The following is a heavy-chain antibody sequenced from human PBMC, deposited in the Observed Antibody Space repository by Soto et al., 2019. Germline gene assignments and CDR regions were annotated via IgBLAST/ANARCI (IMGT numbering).Heavy chain of an antibody. V-gene: IGHV4-30-4*01. CDR1: GGSISSGDYY. D-gene: IGHD3-22*01. CDR3: ARVRYYDRYNLDY. Sequence: QVQLQESGPGLVKPSQTLSLTCTVSGGSISSGDYYWSWIRQPPGKGLEWIGYIYYSGSTYYNPSLKSRVTTSGDTSKNHFSLKLSSVTAADPAVYYCARVRYYDRYNLDYWGQGTLVTVSS. CDR2: IYYSGST. J-gene: IGHJ4*02.